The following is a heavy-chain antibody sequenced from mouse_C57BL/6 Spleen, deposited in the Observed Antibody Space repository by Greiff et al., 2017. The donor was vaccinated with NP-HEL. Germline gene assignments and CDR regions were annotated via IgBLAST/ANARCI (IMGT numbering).Heavy chain of an antibody. CDR1: GYAFSSYW. J-gene: IGHJ3*01. D-gene: IGHD3-3*01. Sequence: QVQLQQSGAELVKPGASVKISCKASGYAFSSYWMNWVKQRPGKGLEWIGQIYPGDGDTNYNGKFKGKATLTADKSSSTAYMQLSSLTSEDSAVYFCARRGSDSPWFAYWGQGTLVTVSA. CDR3: ARRGSDSPWFAY. V-gene: IGHV1-80*01. CDR2: IYPGDGDT.